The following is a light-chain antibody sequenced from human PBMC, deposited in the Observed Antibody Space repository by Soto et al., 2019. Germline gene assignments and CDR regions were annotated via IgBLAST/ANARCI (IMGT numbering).Light chain of an antibody. J-gene: IGLJ2*01. Sequence: SYELTQPPSVSVAPGKTARITCGGNNIGSKSVHWYQQQPGQAPVLVIYYDSDRPSGIPERFSGSNSGNTATLTISRVDAGDEADYYCQVWDSSSDHVVFGGGTKVTVL. V-gene: IGLV3-21*04. CDR2: YDS. CDR3: QVWDSSSDHVV. CDR1: NIGSKS.